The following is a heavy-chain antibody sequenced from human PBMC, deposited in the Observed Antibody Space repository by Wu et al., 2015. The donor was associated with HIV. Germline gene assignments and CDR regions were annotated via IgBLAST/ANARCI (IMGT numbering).Heavy chain of an antibody. J-gene: IGHJ4*02. Sequence: QVQLVQSGAEVKKPGASVKVSCKASGYTFTGYYMHWVRQAPGQGLEWMGWINPNSGGTNYAQKFQGRVTITTDESTSTAYMELSSLRSEDTAVYYCATDADYISGSVYWGQGTLVTVSS. CDR1: GYTFTGYY. CDR3: ATDADYISGSVY. CDR2: INPNSGGT. D-gene: IGHD6-19*01. V-gene: IGHV1-2*02.